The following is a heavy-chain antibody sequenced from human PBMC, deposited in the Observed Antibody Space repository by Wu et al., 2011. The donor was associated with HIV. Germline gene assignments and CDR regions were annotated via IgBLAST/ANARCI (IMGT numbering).Heavy chain of an antibody. Sequence: QVQLVQSGSEVGKPGSSVKVSCKASGGSFKSHTITWVRQAPGQGLEWMGRIIPIFDTPTYAQRFQDRVTLTADKSTGTAFLELSSLTSEDTAVYYCARDGAADHITSYFDYWGPGTLVIVSS. CDR3: ARDGAADHITSYFDY. CDR2: IIPIFDTP. J-gene: IGHJ4*01. D-gene: IGHD1-20*01. V-gene: IGHV1-69*08. CDR1: GGSFKSHT.